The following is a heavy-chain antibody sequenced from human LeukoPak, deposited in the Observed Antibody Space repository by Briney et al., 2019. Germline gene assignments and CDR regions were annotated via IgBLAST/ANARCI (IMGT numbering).Heavy chain of an antibody. CDR2: IYTSGST. CDR3: AGRYYYYMDV. CDR1: GGSISSGSYY. Sequence: SETLSLTCTGSGGSISSGSYYWSWIRQPAGKGLEWIGRIYTSGSTNYNPSLKSRVTISVDTSKNQFSLKLSSVTAADTAVYYCAGRYYYYMDVWGKGTTVTVSS. V-gene: IGHV4-61*02. J-gene: IGHJ6*03.